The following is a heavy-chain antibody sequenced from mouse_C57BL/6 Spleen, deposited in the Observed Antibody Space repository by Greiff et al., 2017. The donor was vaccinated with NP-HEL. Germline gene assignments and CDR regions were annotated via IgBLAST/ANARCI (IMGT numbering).Heavy chain of an antibody. CDR2: ISSGSSTI. D-gene: IGHD1-1*01. Sequence: EVKVVESGGGLVKPGGSLKLSCAASGFTFSDYGMHWVRQAPEKGLEWVAYISSGSSTIYSADTVKGRFTISRDNAKNTLFLQMTRLRSEDTAMYYCARNYYGRVLAMDYWGQGTSVTVSS. CDR1: GFTFSDYG. J-gene: IGHJ4*01. CDR3: ARNYYGRVLAMDY. V-gene: IGHV5-17*01.